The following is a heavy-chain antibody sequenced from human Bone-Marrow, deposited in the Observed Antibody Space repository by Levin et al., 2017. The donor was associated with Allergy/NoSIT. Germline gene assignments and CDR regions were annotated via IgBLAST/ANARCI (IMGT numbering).Heavy chain of an antibody. CDR2: ISYDGSNQ. CDR3: AKDRGSCDGGGCSAMDY. J-gene: IGHJ4*02. Sequence: GGSLRLSCAASGFTFSSYGMSWVRQAPGKGLEWVAVISYDGSNQYYADSVKGRFSISRDNSKNTVHLQMNSLRPEDTAVYYCAKDRGSCDGGGCSAMDYWGQGTLVTVSS. V-gene: IGHV3-30*18. CDR1: GFTFSSYG. D-gene: IGHD2-8*02.